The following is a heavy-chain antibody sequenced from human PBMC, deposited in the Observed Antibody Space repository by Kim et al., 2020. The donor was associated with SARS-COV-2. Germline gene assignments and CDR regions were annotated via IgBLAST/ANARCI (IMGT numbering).Heavy chain of an antibody. CDR3: VRYWRSYGAVL. D-gene: IGHD1-26*01. Sequence: GGSLRLSCEGSGFIFTDYAMHWVRRAPGLGLEYVSATTRSGDGSFYADSVEGRFTISRDNSKSTLYLQMNSLRLEDTSMYYCVRYWRSYGAVLWGQGTLVMVSS. CDR2: TTRSGDGS. J-gene: IGHJ4*02. V-gene: IGHV3-64D*06. CDR1: GFIFTDYA.